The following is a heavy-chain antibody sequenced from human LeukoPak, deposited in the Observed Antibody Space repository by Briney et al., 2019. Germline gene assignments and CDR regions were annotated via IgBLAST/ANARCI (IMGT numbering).Heavy chain of an antibody. J-gene: IGHJ4*02. CDR1: GFTFDDYA. CDR2: ISWNSGSI. CDR3: AKDWYSSSWYFDY. Sequence: PGGSLRLSCAASGFTFDDYAMHWVRQAPGKGLEWVSGISWNSGSIGYADSVKGRFTISRDNAKNSLYLQMNSLRAEDTALYYCAKDWYSSSWYFDYWGQGTLVTVSS. V-gene: IGHV3-9*01. D-gene: IGHD6-13*01.